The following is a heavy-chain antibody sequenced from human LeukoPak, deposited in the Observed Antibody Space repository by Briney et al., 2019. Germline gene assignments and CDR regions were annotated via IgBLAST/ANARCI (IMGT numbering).Heavy chain of an antibody. CDR3: ARGEARSITIFGVAYYYYYYYMDV. J-gene: IGHJ6*03. Sequence: ASVKVSCKASGYTFTSYDINWVRQATGQGLEWTGWMNPNSGNTGYAQKFQGRVTMTRNTSISTAYMELSSLRSEDTAVYYCARGEARSITIFGVAYYYYYYYMDVWGKGTTVTVSS. CDR1: GYTFTSYD. CDR2: MNPNSGNT. V-gene: IGHV1-8*01. D-gene: IGHD3-3*01.